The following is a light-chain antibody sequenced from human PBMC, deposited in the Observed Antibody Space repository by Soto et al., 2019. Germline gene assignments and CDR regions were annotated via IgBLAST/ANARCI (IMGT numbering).Light chain of an antibody. J-gene: IGKJ4*01. Sequence: EIVLTQSPATLSLSPGGGATLSCRASQNIGTYLAWYQQKGGQAPRLVIFDASSRASGVPARFSGSGSGTDFTLAISSLEPEDFAVYYCQQRSNWPLTFGGGTKVDIK. CDR2: DAS. V-gene: IGKV3-11*01. CDR1: QNIGTY. CDR3: QQRSNWPLT.